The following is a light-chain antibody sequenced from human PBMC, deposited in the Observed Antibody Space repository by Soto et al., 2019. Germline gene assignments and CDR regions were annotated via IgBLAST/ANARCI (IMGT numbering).Light chain of an antibody. CDR2: EVS. Sequence: QSALTQPPSASGSPGQSVTISCTGTSSDVGPYNYVSWYQQHPGKAPKLMIYEVSKRPSGVPDRFSGSKSDNTASLTVSGLQAEDEADYYCSSYAGSNNYVFGTGTKVTV. V-gene: IGLV2-8*01. CDR1: SSDVGPYNY. CDR3: SSYAGSNNYV. J-gene: IGLJ1*01.